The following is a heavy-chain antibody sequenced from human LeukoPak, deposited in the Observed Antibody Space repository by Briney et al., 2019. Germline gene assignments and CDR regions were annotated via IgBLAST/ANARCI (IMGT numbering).Heavy chain of an antibody. CDR2: INHSGST. CDR1: GGSFSGYY. CDR3: ARARTAALSP. Sequence: SETLSVTCAVYGGSFSGYYWSWIRQPPGKGLEWIREINHSGSTNYNPSLKSRVTISVDTSKNQFSLKLSSVTAADTAVYYCARARTAALSPWGQGTLVTVSS. V-gene: IGHV4-34*01. J-gene: IGHJ5*02. D-gene: IGHD6-6*01.